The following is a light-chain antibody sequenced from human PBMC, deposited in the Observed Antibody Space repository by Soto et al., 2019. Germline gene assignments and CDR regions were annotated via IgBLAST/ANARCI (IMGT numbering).Light chain of an antibody. CDR3: SSYTSSSFVV. CDR2: EVS. V-gene: IGLV2-14*01. CDR1: SSDVGGYNY. J-gene: IGLJ2*01. Sequence: QSVLTQPASVSGSPGQSITISCTGTSSDVGGYNYVSWYQQHPGKAPKLMIYEVSNRPSGVSNRFSGSKSGNTASLTISGRQAEDEADYYCSSYTSSSFVVFGGGTKLTVL.